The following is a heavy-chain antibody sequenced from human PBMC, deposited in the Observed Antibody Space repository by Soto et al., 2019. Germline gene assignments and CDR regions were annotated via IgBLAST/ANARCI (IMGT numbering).Heavy chain of an antibody. CDR3: AHAAPPDTASSRGGSVRPAFDP. Sequence: QITLNESGPALVKPTQTLTLTCSFSGFSLSTSGVGVGWIRQSPGKPLEWLAPIYWDDDKRDRPAVKSRLTYAKDGLKDQLPLTGTSAAPGETGTCYSAHAAPPDTASSRGGSVRPAFDPWGQGTLVSV. CDR1: GFSLSTSGVG. J-gene: IGHJ5*02. V-gene: IGHV2-5*02. D-gene: IGHD5-18*01. CDR2: IYWDDDK.